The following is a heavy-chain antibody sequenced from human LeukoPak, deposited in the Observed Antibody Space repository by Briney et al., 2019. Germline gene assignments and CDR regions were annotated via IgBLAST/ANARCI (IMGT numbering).Heavy chain of an antibody. V-gene: IGHV3-23*01. D-gene: IGHD6-19*01. CDR3: AKASTCSSDWYLYYFDY. J-gene: IGHJ4*02. Sequence: GGSLRLSCAASGFTFSSYAMSWVRQAPGKGLEWVSAISGSGGSTYYADSVKGRFTISRDNSKNTLYLQMNSLRAEDTAVYYCAKASTCSSDWYLYYFDYWGQGTLVTVSS. CDR1: GFTFSSYA. CDR2: ISGSGGST.